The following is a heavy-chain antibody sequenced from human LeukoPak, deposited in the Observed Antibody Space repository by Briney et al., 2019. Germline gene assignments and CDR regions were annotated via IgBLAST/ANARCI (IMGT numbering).Heavy chain of an antibody. D-gene: IGHD6-6*01. J-gene: IGHJ4*02. CDR1: GFTVSSNY. V-gene: IGHV3-53*05. CDR2: IYSGGST. Sequence: GGSLRLSCAASGFTVSSNYMSWVRQAPGKGLEWVSVIYSGGSTYYADSVKGRFTISRDNSKNTLYLQMNSLRAEDTAVYYCARGSKTKPKQLVPEYWGQGTLVTVSS. CDR3: ARGSKTKPKQLVPEY.